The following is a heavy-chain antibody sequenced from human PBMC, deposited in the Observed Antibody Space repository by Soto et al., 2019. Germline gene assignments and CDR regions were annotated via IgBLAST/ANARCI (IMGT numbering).Heavy chain of an antibody. J-gene: IGHJ6*02. CDR3: AKDVGSPFLDGYNHYYGMDV. V-gene: IGHV3-43*01. CDR1: GFTFDDYT. D-gene: IGHD5-12*01. CDR2: ISWDGGST. Sequence: EVQLVGSGGVVVQPGGSLRLSCAASGFTFDDYTMHWVRQAPGKGLEWVSLISWDGGSTYYADSVKGRFTISRDNSKNSLYLQMNSLRTEDTALYYCAKDVGSPFLDGYNHYYGMDVWGQGTTVTVSS.